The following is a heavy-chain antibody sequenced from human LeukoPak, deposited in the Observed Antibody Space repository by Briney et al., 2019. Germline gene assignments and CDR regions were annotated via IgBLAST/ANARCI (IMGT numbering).Heavy chain of an antibody. Sequence: PGGSLRLSCAASGFTFSSYSMNWVRQAPGKGLEWVSSISSSSSYIYYADSVKGRFTISRDNAKNTLYLQMNSLRAEDTAVYYCAKDGGWLADYWGQGTLVTVSS. V-gene: IGHV3-21*01. D-gene: IGHD3-22*01. CDR1: GFTFSSYS. CDR3: AKDGGWLADY. CDR2: ISSSSSYI. J-gene: IGHJ4*02.